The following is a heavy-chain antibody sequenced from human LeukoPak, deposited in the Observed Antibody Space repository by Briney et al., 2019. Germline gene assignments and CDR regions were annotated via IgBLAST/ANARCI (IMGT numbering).Heavy chain of an antibody. CDR2: IYYSGRT. D-gene: IGHD3-22*01. CDR3: GRRRYYDGSGYLE. J-gene: IGHJ1*01. CDR1: GDSVSRSDSY. Sequence: SETLSLTCSVSGDSVSRSDSYWDWIRQPPGKGLEWIGTIYYSGRTYYSPSLKCRITMSVDPSNNQYSLTLRSVTAADTADYYCGRRRYYDGSGYLEWGKGTLLSVSS. V-gene: IGHV4-39*01.